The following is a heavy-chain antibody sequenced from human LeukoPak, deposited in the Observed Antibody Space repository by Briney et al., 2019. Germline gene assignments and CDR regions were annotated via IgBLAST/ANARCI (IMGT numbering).Heavy chain of an antibody. D-gene: IGHD2-15*01. CDR1: GFTFTNAW. CDR3: ASDVPENAAQIDY. J-gene: IGHJ4*02. Sequence: GGSLRLSCAASGFTFTNAWMSWVRQAPGKGLELVGRIRSKSDGGPTDYAAPVKGRFTISRDDSTNTLYLQMTSLKTDDTALYYCASDVPENAAQIDYWGQGTLVTVSS. CDR2: IRSKSDGGPT. V-gene: IGHV3-15*01.